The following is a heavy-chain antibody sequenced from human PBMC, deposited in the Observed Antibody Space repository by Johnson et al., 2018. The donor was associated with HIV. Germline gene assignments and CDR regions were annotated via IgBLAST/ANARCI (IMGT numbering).Heavy chain of an antibody. Sequence: QVQLVESGGGGVQPGRSLRLSCVVSGVTVSTYAMHWVRQAPGKGLEWVAVMSYDGSNKYYADSVKGRFTIYRDNSKNTLSLQMDSLRPEDTAVYYCAREGRGYNYLGAFHIWAQGTMVTVSS. CDR3: AREGRGYNYLGAFHI. J-gene: IGHJ3*02. CDR2: MSYDGSNK. V-gene: IGHV3-30-3*01. CDR1: GVTVSTYA. D-gene: IGHD5-24*01.